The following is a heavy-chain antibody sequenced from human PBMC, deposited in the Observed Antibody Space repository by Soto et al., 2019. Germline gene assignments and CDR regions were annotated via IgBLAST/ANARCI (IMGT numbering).Heavy chain of an antibody. J-gene: IGHJ4*02. V-gene: IGHV1-18*04. CDR2: ISAYNGNT. Sequence: ASVKVSCKASGYTFTSYGISWVRQAPGQGLEWMGWISAYNGNTNYAQKLQGRVTMTTDTSTSTAYMELRSLRSDDTAVYYCAISIAAAGLADYWGRGTLVTVSS. CDR3: AISIAAAGLADY. D-gene: IGHD6-13*01. CDR1: GYTFTSYG.